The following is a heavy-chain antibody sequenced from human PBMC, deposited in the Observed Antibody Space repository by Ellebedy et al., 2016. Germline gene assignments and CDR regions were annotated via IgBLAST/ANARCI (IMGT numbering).Heavy chain of an antibody. Sequence: ESLKISXAASGFTFSDYYMSWIRQPPGKGLEWIGEVIHSGSTNYNPSLKSRVTISIDTSRNRFSVKLTSVSAADTAVYYCARGGRDAYSGFDYWGQGILVSVSS. CDR3: ARGGRDAYSGFDY. V-gene: IGHV4-34*01. CDR2: VIHSGST. CDR1: GFTFSDYY. D-gene: IGHD5-24*01. J-gene: IGHJ4*02.